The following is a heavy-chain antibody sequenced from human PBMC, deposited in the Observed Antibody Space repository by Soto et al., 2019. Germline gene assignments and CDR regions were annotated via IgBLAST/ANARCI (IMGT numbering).Heavy chain of an antibody. V-gene: IGHV3-23*01. CDR1: GFTFSSYA. Sequence: EVQLLESGGGLVQPGGSLRLSCAASGFTFSSYAMSWVRQAPGKGLEWVSAISGSGGSTYYADSVKGRFTISRDNSKNTLYQQINRQRAEDTVVEYYATNNPLYCYDSSGYPVGYFDYWGQGTRVTVSS. CDR3: ATNNPLYCYDSSGYPVGYFDY. CDR2: ISGSGGST. D-gene: IGHD3-22*01. J-gene: IGHJ4*02.